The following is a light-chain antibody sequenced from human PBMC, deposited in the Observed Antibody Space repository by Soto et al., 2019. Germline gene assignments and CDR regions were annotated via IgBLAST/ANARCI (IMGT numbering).Light chain of an antibody. Sequence: DIVLTQSPATLSLSPGERVTLSCRASQSVGTYLAWYQHKPGQAPRLLISDASNRATGVPARFSGSGSGTDFSLSISGLEPEDFAVYYCQQHKSWPPITFGQGTRLEMK. CDR2: DAS. V-gene: IGKV3-11*01. CDR1: QSVGTY. CDR3: QQHKSWPPIT. J-gene: IGKJ5*01.